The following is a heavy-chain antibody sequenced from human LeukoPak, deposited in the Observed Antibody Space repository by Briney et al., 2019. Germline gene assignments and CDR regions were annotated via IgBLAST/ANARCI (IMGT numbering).Heavy chain of an antibody. V-gene: IGHV3-23*01. D-gene: IGHD4-11*01. CDR1: GFTFSLYA. Sequence: GGSLRLSCAASGFTFSLYAISWVRQAPGKGLEWVSGIGGSGDTTYYADSVKGRFTISRDSSKNTLYLQMNSLRAEDTAVYYCAKVPSPRQTVYYFDYWGQGTLVTVSS. CDR2: IGGSGDTT. J-gene: IGHJ4*02. CDR3: AKVPSPRQTVYYFDY.